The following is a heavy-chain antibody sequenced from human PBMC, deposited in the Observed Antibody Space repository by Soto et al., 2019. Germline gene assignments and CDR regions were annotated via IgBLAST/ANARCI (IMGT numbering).Heavy chain of an antibody. CDR1: GVTFRNYA. J-gene: IGHJ4*02. CDR3: AKQRADYGSGADTFYFDS. Sequence: EVQLLESGGGLVQPGGSLRLSCTVSGVTFRNYAMNWVRQAPGKGLEWVSSLSGSGGTTYYADSVKGRFIISRDNSTNTLYLLMNSLRAEDTALYYCAKQRADYGSGADTFYFDSWVQGALVTVSS. D-gene: IGHD3-10*01. V-gene: IGHV3-23*01. CDR2: LSGSGGTT.